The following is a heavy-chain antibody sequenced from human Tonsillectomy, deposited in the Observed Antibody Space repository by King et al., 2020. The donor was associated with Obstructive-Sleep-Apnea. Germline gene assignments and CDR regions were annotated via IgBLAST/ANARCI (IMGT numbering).Heavy chain of an antibody. Sequence: VQLVESGGGLVQPGGSLRLSCAASGFTFSSYTMNWGRQAPGKGLEWVSNISSSSNTIYYAYSVKGRFTIFRDNAKNSRYLQINSLRAEDTAAYYCARGGGITMIRGVTPNPYFDYWGQGTLVTVSS. D-gene: IGHD3-10*01. CDR1: GFTFSSYT. CDR2: ISSSSNTI. V-gene: IGHV3-48*01. CDR3: ARGGGITMIRGVTPNPYFDY. J-gene: IGHJ4*02.